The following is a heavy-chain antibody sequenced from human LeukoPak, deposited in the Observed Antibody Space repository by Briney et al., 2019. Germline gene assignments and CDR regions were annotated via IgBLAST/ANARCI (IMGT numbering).Heavy chain of an antibody. J-gene: IGHJ4*02. CDR2: IYSGGAT. D-gene: IGHD1-26*01. CDR3: ARAPTFRWLVGVDY. CDR1: GFTVNSDY. V-gene: IGHV3-53*01. Sequence: GGSLGLSCAASGFTVNSDYMSWVRQAPGKGLEWVSIIYSGGATFYADSVKGRFTISRENSKNTLRLQMNSLRAEDTAVYYCARAPTFRWLVGVDYWGQGTLVTVSS.